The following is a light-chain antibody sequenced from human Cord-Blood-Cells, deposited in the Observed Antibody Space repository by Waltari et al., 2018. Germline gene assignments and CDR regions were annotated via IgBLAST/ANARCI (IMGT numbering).Light chain of an antibody. CDR3: QQRSNWPPWT. CDR2: DAS. J-gene: IGKJ1*01. CDR1: QSVSSY. V-gene: IGKV3-11*01. Sequence: PGERATLSCRASQSVSSYLAWYQQKPGQAPRLLIYDASNSATGIPARFSGSGSGTDFTLTISSLEPEDFAVYYCQQRSNWPPWTFGQGTKVEIK.